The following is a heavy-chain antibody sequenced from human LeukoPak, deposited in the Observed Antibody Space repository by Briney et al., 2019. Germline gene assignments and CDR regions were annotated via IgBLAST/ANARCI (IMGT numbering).Heavy chain of an antibody. Sequence: GDSLKISCKGSGYSFTSYWIGWVRQMPGKSLEWMGVVYPSDSDSDTKYSPSFQGQVTISADKSISTAYLQWSSLKASDTAIYYCARRDYYGSGSYWGAFDYWGQGTLVTVSS. CDR1: GYSFTSYW. CDR2: VYPSDSDSDT. J-gene: IGHJ4*02. D-gene: IGHD3-10*01. CDR3: ARRDYYGSGSYWGAFDY. V-gene: IGHV5-51*01.